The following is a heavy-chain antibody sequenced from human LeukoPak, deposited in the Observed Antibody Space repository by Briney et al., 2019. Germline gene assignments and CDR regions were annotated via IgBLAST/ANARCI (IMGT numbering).Heavy chain of an antibody. CDR1: GYTFTTYG. Sequence: ASVKVSCKASGYTFTTYGISWVRQAPGQRVEWMGWISAYNGNTNYAQKLQGRVTMTTDTSTSTAYMELRSLRSDDTAVYYCARVRIRSQLVWFGELLGDGDYFDYWGQGTLVTVSS. CDR2: ISAYNGNT. V-gene: IGHV1-18*01. J-gene: IGHJ4*02. D-gene: IGHD3-10*01. CDR3: ARVRIRSQLVWFGELLGDGDYFDY.